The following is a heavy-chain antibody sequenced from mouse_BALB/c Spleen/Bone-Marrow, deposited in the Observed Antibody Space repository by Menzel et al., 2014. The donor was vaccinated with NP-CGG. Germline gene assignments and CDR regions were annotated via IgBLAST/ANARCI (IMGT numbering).Heavy chain of an antibody. CDR1: GYTFTDYY. V-gene: IGHV1-84*02. J-gene: IGHJ4*01. D-gene: IGHD1-2*01. CDR3: ARDHGYVDVMDC. Sequence: QVQLKQSGPELVKPGASVKISCKASGYTFTDYYINWVKQKPGQGLEWIGWIYPGSGTTEYNEKFKGKATLTVDTSSSTAYMQLSSLTSEDTAVFFCARDHGYVDVMDCWGQGTSVTVSS. CDR2: IYPGSGTT.